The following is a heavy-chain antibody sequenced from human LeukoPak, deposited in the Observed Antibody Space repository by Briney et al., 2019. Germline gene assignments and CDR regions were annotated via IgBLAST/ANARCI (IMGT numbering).Heavy chain of an antibody. CDR2: ISSSGSTI. D-gene: IGHD5-12*01. Sequence: GGSLRLSCAASGFTVSSYEMKWVRQAPGKGLERVSYISSSGSTIYYADSVKGRFTISRDNAKNSLYLQMNSLRAEDTAVYYCARGTWIFDYWGQGTLVTVSS. CDR1: GFTVSSYE. J-gene: IGHJ4*02. CDR3: ARGTWIFDY. V-gene: IGHV3-48*03.